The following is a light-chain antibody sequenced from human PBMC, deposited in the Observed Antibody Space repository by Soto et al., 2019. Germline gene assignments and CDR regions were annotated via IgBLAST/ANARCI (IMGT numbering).Light chain of an antibody. V-gene: IGKV1-39*01. CDR1: QSISNY. CDR3: QQSYSTLIYS. J-gene: IGKJ2*01. CDR2: TAS. Sequence: DIQMTQSPSSLSASVGDRVTITCRASQSISNYLNWYQQKPGKAPKLLIYTASNLQSGVPSRFSGSGSVTDFTLTISSLQPEDFAKNYCQQSYSTLIYSFGQGTKLEIK.